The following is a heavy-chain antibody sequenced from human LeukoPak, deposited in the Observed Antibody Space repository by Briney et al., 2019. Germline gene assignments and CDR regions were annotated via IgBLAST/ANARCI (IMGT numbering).Heavy chain of an antibody. CDR2: ISYDGSNK. CDR3: AKDWSYYGSGSSIRVTDYYYYGMDV. CDR1: GFTFSSYG. V-gene: IGHV3-30*18. J-gene: IGHJ6*02. D-gene: IGHD3-10*01. Sequence: PGGSLRLSCAASGFTFSSYGMHWVRQAPGKGLEWVAVISYDGSNKYYADSVKGRFTISRDNSKNTLYLQMNSLRAEDTAVYYCAKDWSYYGSGSSIRVTDYYYYGMDVWGQGTTVTVSS.